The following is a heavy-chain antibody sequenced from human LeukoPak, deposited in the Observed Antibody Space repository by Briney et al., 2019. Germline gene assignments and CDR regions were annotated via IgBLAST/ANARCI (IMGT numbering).Heavy chain of an antibody. V-gene: IGHV3-23*01. CDR2: ISGSGGST. D-gene: IGHD4-17*01. J-gene: IGHJ4*02. Sequence: GGSLRLSCAASGFTFSSYAMSWVRPPPRKGLEWVSAISGSGGSTYYADSVKGRFTISRDNSKNTLYLQMNSLRAEDTAVYDCAKDLYGDYVVTFDYWGQGTLVTVSS. CDR1: GFTFSSYA. CDR3: AKDLYGDYVVTFDY.